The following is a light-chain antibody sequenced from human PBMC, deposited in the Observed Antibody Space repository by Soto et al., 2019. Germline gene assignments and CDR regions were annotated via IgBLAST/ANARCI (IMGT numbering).Light chain of an antibody. CDR2: GAS. CDR1: QSVSSSY. CDR3: QQYGSSPLT. J-gene: IGKJ3*01. Sequence: EIVLTQSPGTLSLSPGERATLSCRASQSVSSSYLAWYQQKPGQAPRLLIYGASRRATGIPDRFSGSGSGTDFPLTISRLEPEDFAVYYCQQYGSSPLTFGPGTKVDIK. V-gene: IGKV3-20*01.